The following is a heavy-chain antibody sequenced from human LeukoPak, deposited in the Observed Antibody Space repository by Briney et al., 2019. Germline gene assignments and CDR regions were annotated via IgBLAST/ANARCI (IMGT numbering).Heavy chain of an antibody. J-gene: IGHJ5*02. CDR2: IYTSGCI. V-gene: IGHV4-4*07. CDR1: GGSISSYN. Sequence: PSETLSLTCTVSGGSISSYNGNWIRQPPGKGLEWIWRIYTSGCINYTPSLKSRFTISGDTSENPFSLKLSCVTAADTAVYYCARDMGPFPRGNWFDHWGQGTLVTVSS. CDR3: ARDMGPFPRGNWFDH.